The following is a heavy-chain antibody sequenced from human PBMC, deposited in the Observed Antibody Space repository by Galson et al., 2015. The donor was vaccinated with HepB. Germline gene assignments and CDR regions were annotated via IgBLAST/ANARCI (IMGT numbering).Heavy chain of an antibody. J-gene: IGHJ4*02. D-gene: IGHD3-22*01. CDR2: ISYDGSNK. Sequence: SLRLSCAASGFTFSRYGMHWVRQAPGKGLEWVAVISYDGSNKYYADSVKGRFTISRDNSKNTLYLQMNSLRAEDTAVYYCAASVVVTHYFDYWGQGTLVTVSS. V-gene: IGHV3-30*03. CDR1: GFTFSRYG. CDR3: AASVVVTHYFDY.